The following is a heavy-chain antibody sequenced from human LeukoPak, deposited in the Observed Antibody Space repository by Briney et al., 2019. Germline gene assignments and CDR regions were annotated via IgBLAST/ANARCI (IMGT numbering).Heavy chain of an antibody. D-gene: IGHD3-10*01. V-gene: IGHV3-9*01. Sequence: GGSLRLSCAASGFTIDNYAMHWVRQAPGKGLEWVAAIYWNSGGAVYADSVQGRFTISRDNAKNSLYLQMNSLRTEDTAFYYCTKDNYYQRATCHGGWLDPWGQGTLVTVSS. CDR2: IYWNSGGA. CDR3: TKDNYYQRATCHGGWLDP. CDR1: GFTIDNYA. J-gene: IGHJ5*02.